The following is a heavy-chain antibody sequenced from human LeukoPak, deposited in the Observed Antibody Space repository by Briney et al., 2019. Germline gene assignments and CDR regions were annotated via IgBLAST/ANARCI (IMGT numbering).Heavy chain of an antibody. D-gene: IGHD3-3*01. CDR1: GFTFSNYW. J-gene: IGHJ4*02. CDR2: INSDGSST. Sequence: GSLRLSCAASGFTFSNYWMHWVRQAPGKGLVWVSRINSDGSSTNYADSVKGRFTLSRDNAKNTLYLQMNSLRAEDTAVYYCATNSFWSGYYWGQGTLVTVSS. CDR3: ATNSFWSGYY. V-gene: IGHV3-74*01.